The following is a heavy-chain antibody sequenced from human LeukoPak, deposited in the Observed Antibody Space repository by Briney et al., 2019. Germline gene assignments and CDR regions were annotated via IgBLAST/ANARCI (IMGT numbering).Heavy chain of an antibody. Sequence: ASVKVSCKASGYTFTSYAMNWVRQAPGQGLEWMGGIIPIFGTANYAQKFQGRVTITADESTSTAYMELSSLRSEDTAVYYCARVKYNWNSAPFDYWGQGTLVTVSS. D-gene: IGHD1-7*01. CDR1: GYTFTSYA. CDR2: IIPIFGTA. CDR3: ARVKYNWNSAPFDY. V-gene: IGHV1-69*13. J-gene: IGHJ4*02.